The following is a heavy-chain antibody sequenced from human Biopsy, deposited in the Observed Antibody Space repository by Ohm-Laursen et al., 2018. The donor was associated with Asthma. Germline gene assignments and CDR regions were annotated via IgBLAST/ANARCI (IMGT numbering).Heavy chain of an antibody. CDR1: GGSISSNFYY. CDR3: ARAGQCSSASCYNPGWFDP. V-gene: IGHV4-39*07. Sequence: GTLSLTCTVSGGSISSNFYYWSWIRQPPGKGLEWIGEINHSGSTNYNPSLKSRVTISVDTTKNRFSLKLSSVTAADTAVYYCARAGQCSSASCYNPGWFDPWGQGTLVTVSS. D-gene: IGHD2-2*01. CDR2: INHSGST. J-gene: IGHJ5*02.